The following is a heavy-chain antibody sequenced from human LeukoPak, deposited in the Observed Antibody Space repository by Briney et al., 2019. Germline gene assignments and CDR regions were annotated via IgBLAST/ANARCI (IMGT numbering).Heavy chain of an antibody. CDR3: AGDPLSSSWYGGVY. CDR2: IYYSGST. CDR1: GGSISSSSYY. V-gene: IGHV4-39*07. D-gene: IGHD6-13*01. Sequence: PSETLSLTCTVSGGSISSSSYYWGWIRQPPGKGLEWIGSIYYSGSTYYNPSLKSRVTISVDTSKNQFSLKLSSVTAADTAVYYCAGDPLSSSWYGGVYWGQGTLVTVSS. J-gene: IGHJ4*02.